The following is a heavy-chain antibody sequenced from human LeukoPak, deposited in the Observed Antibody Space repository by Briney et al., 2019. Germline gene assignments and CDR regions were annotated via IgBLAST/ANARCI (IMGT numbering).Heavy chain of an antibody. V-gene: IGHV5-51*01. D-gene: IGHD3-22*01. J-gene: IGHJ4*02. CDR2: IYPGDSDT. CDR1: GYHFTSYW. CDR3: AAALVSDYDSSGYYHLFDY. Sequence: GGSLEISWKGSGYHFTSYWIGWGRQVPGKGLEGGGIIYPGDSDTRYSPSFQGQVTISADKSISTAYLQWSSLKASDTAMYYCAAALVSDYDSSGYYHLFDYWGQGTLVTVSS.